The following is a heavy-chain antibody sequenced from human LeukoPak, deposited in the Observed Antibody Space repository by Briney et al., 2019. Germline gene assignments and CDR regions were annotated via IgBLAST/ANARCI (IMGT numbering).Heavy chain of an antibody. V-gene: IGHV1-46*01. CDR3: ARDLGYGSGWYEVYFDY. Sequence: GASVKVSCKASGYTFTSYYMHWVRQAPGQGLEWMGIIDPSGGSTSYAQKFQGRVTVTRDTSTSTVYMELSSLRSEDTAVYYCARDLGYGSGWYEVYFDYWGQGTLVTVSS. CDR2: IDPSGGST. D-gene: IGHD6-19*01. CDR1: GYTFTSYY. J-gene: IGHJ4*02.